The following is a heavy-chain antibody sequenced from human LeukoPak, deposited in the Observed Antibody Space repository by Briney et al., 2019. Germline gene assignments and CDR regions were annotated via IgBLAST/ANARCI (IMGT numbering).Heavy chain of an antibody. J-gene: IGHJ4*02. D-gene: IGHD3-9*01. V-gene: IGHV3-23*01. CDR1: GFTFSRNA. CDR3: ARLQGYYDILSGYYFVDY. CDR2: ISANGGIT. Sequence: GGNLRLSCAASGFTFSRNAMRWVRQAPGKGLECVSAISANGGITNYANSVRGRFTISRDNSKNTLYLQMNSLRAEDTAFYYCARLQGYYDILSGYYFVDYWGQGTLVTVSS.